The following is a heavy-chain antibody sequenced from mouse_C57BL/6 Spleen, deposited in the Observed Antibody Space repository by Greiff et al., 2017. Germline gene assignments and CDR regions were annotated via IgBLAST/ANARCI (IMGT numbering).Heavy chain of an antibody. CDR1: GFTFTDYY. CDR3: ARYPGSPYYAIDY. V-gene: IGHV7-3*01. CDR2: IRNKANGYTT. Sequence: EVQLVESGGGLVQPGGSLSLSCAASGFTFTDYYMSWVRQPPGKALEWLGFIRNKANGYTTEYSASVKGRFTISRDNSQSILYLQMNALRAEDSATCYCARYPGSPYYAIDYWGQGTSVTVSS. J-gene: IGHJ4*01.